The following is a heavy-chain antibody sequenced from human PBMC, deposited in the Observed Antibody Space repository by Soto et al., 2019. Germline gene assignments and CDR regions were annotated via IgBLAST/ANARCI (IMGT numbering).Heavy chain of an antibody. V-gene: IGHV3-21*01. CDR1: GFTFSSCT. Sequence: GGSLRLSCAASGFTFSSCTMNWVRQAPGKGLEWVSSISSGGSYIYYADSVKGRFTISRDNAKNSLYLQMNSLRADDTAVYYCASPGIIAGKGGYWGQGTLVTVSS. CDR3: ASPGIIAGKGGY. CDR2: ISSGGSYI. D-gene: IGHD6-13*01. J-gene: IGHJ4*02.